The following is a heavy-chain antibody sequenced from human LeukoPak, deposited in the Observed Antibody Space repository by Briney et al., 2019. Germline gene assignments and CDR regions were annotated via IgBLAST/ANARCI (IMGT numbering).Heavy chain of an antibody. Sequence: PSETLSLTCAVYGGSFSGYYWSWIRQPPGKGLEWIGEINHSGSTNYNPSLKSRVTISVDTSKNQFSLKLSSVTAADTAVYYCARQRRSGVLWFGVSKDNWFDPWGQGTLVTVSS. D-gene: IGHD3-10*01. V-gene: IGHV4-34*01. CDR2: INHSGST. CDR1: GGSFSGYY. J-gene: IGHJ5*02. CDR3: ARQRRSGVLWFGVSKDNWFDP.